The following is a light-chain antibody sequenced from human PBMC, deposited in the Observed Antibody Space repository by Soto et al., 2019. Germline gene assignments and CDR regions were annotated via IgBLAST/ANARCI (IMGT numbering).Light chain of an antibody. V-gene: IGKV3-11*01. CDR1: QSVSYY. J-gene: IGKJ1*01. CDR3: KQRTIWPWT. CDR2: DAS. Sequence: EIVLTQSPATLSLSPGERATLSCRASQSVSYYLEWYQQKPGQAPRLLIYDASNRATGIPARFSGSGSGTDFTLTISSLEPEDFAVYYCKQRTIWPWTLGQGTKVEIK.